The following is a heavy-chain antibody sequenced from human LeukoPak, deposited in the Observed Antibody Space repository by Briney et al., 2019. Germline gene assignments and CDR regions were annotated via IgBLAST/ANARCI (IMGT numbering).Heavy chain of an antibody. CDR3: ARDQNFFSNCWDNWFDA. J-gene: IGHJ5*01. V-gene: IGHV4-59*11. CDR2: IYYSGGA. D-gene: IGHD6-19*01. Sequence: SETLSLTCAVSGGSISSHYWSWIRQPPGKGLEWMGYIYYSGGASYNPSLKSRVTISVDSPNNQISLKMSSVTAADTAVYYCARDQNFFSNCWDNWFDAWGQGTLVTVSS. CDR1: GGSISSHY.